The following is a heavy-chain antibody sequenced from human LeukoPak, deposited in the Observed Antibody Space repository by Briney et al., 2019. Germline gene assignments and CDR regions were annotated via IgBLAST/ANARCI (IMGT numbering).Heavy chain of an antibody. CDR1: GYTFTGYY. Sequence: ASVKVSCKACGYTFTGYYIHWVRQGPGQGLEWMGWINPNSGGRNYAQKFQGRVTMTRDTSTTYMELSRLTSDDTAVYYCARAYSGYEAFDSWGQGTLVTVSS. D-gene: IGHD5-12*01. J-gene: IGHJ4*02. CDR3: ARAYSGYEAFDS. CDR2: INPNSGGR. V-gene: IGHV1-2*02.